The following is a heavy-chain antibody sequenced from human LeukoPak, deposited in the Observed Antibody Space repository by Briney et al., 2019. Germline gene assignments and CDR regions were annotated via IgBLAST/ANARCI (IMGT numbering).Heavy chain of an antibody. CDR3: ARVLTGLQKGYYYYYMDV. V-gene: IGHV3-30*02. Sequence: PGGSLRLSCAASGFTFSSYGMHWVRQAPGKGLEWVAFIRYDGSNKYYADSVKGRFTISRDNSKNTLYLQMNSLRAEDTAVYYCARVLTGLQKGYYYYYMDVWGKGTTVTISS. CDR2: IRYDGSNK. CDR1: GFTFSSYG. D-gene: IGHD1-20*01. J-gene: IGHJ6*03.